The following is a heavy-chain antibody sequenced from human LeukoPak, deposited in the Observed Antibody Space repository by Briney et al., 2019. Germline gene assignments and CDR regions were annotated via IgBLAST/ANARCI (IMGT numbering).Heavy chain of an antibody. Sequence: ASETLSLTCTVFGGSISSGGYYWSWIRQHPGKGLEWIGYIYYSGSTYYNPSLKSRVTISVDTSKNQFSLKLSSVTAADTAVYYCARGIAVAGPRGDYYYYGMDVWGKGTTVTVSS. CDR2: IYYSGST. CDR1: GGSISSGGYY. V-gene: IGHV4-31*03. J-gene: IGHJ6*04. CDR3: ARGIAVAGPRGDYYYYGMDV. D-gene: IGHD6-19*01.